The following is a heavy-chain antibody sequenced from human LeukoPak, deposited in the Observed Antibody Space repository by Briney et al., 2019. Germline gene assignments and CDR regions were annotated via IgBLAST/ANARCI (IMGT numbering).Heavy chain of an antibody. CDR2: IYYSGNT. V-gene: IGHV4-59*08. CDR3: ARRKAKTPNYFDY. J-gene: IGHJ4*02. CDR1: GDSINDYY. Sequence: PSETLSLTCTVSGDSINDYYWTWIRQPQGKGLEWIGYIYYSGNTNYNPSLKSRVTISLDTSKNQFSLKLTSVTAADTAMYYCARRKAKTPNYFDYWGQGALVTVSS.